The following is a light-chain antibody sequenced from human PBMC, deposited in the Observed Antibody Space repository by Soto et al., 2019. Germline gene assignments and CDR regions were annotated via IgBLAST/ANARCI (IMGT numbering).Light chain of an antibody. CDR1: QSVYNNY. V-gene: IGKV3-20*01. CDR3: QQYGSSVSYT. Sequence: EIVLTQSPGTLSLSPGERVTLSCRASQSVYNNYLAWYQQKPGQAPRLLIFGASNRATGIPDRFSGSGSGTDFTLTISRLEPEDFAVYYCQQYGSSVSYTFGQGTKVEIK. CDR2: GAS. J-gene: IGKJ2*01.